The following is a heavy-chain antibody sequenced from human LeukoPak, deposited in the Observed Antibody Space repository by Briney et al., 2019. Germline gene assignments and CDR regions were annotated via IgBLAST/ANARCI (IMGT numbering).Heavy chain of an antibody. Sequence: GASVKVSCKASGGTFSSYAISWVRQAPGQGLEWMGRIIPILGIANYAQKFQGRVTITADKSTSTAYMELSSLRSEDTAVYYCATGVREQLVFVTNYFDYWGQGALVTVSS. CDR1: GGTFSSYA. D-gene: IGHD6-6*01. V-gene: IGHV1-69*04. CDR2: IIPILGIA. J-gene: IGHJ4*02. CDR3: ATGVREQLVFVTNYFDY.